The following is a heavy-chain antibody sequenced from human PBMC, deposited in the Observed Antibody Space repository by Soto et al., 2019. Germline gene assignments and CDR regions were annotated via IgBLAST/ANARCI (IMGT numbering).Heavy chain of an antibody. J-gene: IGHJ3*02. CDR1: GGSISSYY. D-gene: IGHD3-16*01. Sequence: SETLSLTCTVSGGSISSYYWSWIRQPPGKGLEWIGYIYYSGSTNYNPSLKSRVTISVDTSKNQFSLKLSSVTAADTAVYYCARGISLGAHDAFDIWGQGTMVTVSS. CDR3: ARGISLGAHDAFDI. V-gene: IGHV4-59*01. CDR2: IYYSGST.